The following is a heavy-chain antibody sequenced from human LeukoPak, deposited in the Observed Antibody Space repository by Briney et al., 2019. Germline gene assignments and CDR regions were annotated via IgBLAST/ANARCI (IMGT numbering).Heavy chain of an antibody. V-gene: IGHV4-39*01. CDR3: ARMGWLPDWFDP. Sequence: PSETLSLTCTVSGGSISSSSYYWGWIRQPPGKGLEWIGSIYYSGSTYYNPSLKSRVTISVDTSKNQFSLKLSSVTAADTAVYYCARMGWLPDWFDPWGQGTLVTVSS. D-gene: IGHD5-24*01. CDR1: GGSISSSSYY. CDR2: IYYSGST. J-gene: IGHJ5*02.